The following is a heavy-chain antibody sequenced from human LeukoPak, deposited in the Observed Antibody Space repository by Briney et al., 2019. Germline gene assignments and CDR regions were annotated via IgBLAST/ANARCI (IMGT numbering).Heavy chain of an antibody. CDR2: INAGNGNT. J-gene: IGHJ1*01. Sequence: ASVKVSCKASGYTFTSYAMHWVRQAPGQRLEWMGWINAGNGNTKYSQKFQGRVTITRDTSASTAYMELSSLRSEDTAVYYCARGLYSSGWAEYFQHWGQGTLATVSS. V-gene: IGHV1-3*01. D-gene: IGHD6-19*01. CDR1: GYTFTSYA. CDR3: ARGLYSSGWAEYFQH.